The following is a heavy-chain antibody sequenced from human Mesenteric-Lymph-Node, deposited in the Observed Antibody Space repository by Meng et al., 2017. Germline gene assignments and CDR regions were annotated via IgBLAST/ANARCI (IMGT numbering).Heavy chain of an antibody. CDR2: IYHSGST. Sequence: VPRPESGPGLVKPSGPLSLPCAVSGGSISSSTCWSWIHQPPVKGLEWIGEIYHSGSTSYNPSLQSRVTMFVDTSKNQFSLMLTSVTATDTAVYYCARRRGGSGRDCWGQGTLVTVSS. CDR1: GGSISSSTC. D-gene: IGHD3-10*01. CDR3: ARRRGGSGRDC. J-gene: IGHJ4*02. V-gene: IGHV4-4*02.